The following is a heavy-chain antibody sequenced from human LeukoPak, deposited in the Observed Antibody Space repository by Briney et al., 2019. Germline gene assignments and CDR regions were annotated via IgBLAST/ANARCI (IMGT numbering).Heavy chain of an antibody. CDR2: IYYSGST. CDR3: ARARRQLVHTDNYYYMHV. J-gene: IGHJ6*03. CDR1: GGSISSHY. D-gene: IGHD6-13*01. Sequence: SETLSLTCTVSGGSISSHYWSWIRQPPGKGLEWIGYIYYSGSTNYNPSLKSRVTISVDTSKNQFSLKLSSVTAADTAVYYCARARRQLVHTDNYYYMHVWGKGTTGTVFS. V-gene: IGHV4-59*11.